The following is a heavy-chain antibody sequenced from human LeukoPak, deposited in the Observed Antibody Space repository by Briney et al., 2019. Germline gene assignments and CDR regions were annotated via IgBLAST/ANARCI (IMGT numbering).Heavy chain of an antibody. J-gene: IGHJ6*03. CDR1: GYTFTGYY. CDR3: ARDPPSLEPAAGPLEYYYNMDV. CDR2: INPNSGGT. V-gene: IGHV1-2*02. Sequence: GASVKVSCKASGYTFTGYYMHWVRQAPGQGLEWMGWINPNSGGTNYAQKFQGRVTMTRDTSISTAYMELSRLRSDDTAVYYCARDPPSLEPAAGPLEYYYNMDVGEKGTTVPVSS. D-gene: IGHD2-2*01.